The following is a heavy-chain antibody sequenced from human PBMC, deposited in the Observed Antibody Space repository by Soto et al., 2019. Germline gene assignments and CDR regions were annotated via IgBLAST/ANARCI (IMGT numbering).Heavy chain of an antibody. V-gene: IGHV3-23*01. CDR1: GFTFSDYS. Sequence: EVHLLESGGDLVQPGGSQRLSCAASGFTFSDYSMSWVRQAPGKGLEWVSGISGSGWSTYYADSVRGRFTISRDNSKNTLILQTNSLRAEDTSVYFCARSMGDRCNRDFFHHWGQGTLVAGSS. J-gene: IGHJ4*02. D-gene: IGHD6-6*01. CDR3: ARSMGDRCNRDFFHH. CDR2: ISGSGWST.